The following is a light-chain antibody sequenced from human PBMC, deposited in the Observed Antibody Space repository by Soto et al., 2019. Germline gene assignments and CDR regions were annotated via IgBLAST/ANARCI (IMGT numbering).Light chain of an antibody. CDR1: SGHSSYA. V-gene: IGLV4-69*01. Sequence: QPVLTQSPSASAPLGASVKLTCTLSSGHSSYAIAWHQQQPEKGPRYLMKVNSDGSHTKGDGIPDRFSGSSSGAERYLTISSLQSEDEADYYCQTWGTGIGVFGGGTKVTVL. CDR2: VNSDGSH. CDR3: QTWGTGIGV. J-gene: IGLJ2*01.